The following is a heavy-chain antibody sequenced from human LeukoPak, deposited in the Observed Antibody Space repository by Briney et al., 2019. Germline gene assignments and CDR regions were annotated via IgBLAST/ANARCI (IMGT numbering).Heavy chain of an antibody. CDR2: ISSSSNYI. CDR3: ARVGTRAD. CDR1: GFTFSSYA. D-gene: IGHD1-1*01. V-gene: IGHV3-21*01. J-gene: IGHJ4*02. Sequence: GGSLRLFCAASGFTFSSYAMRWVRQAPGKGLEWVSSISSSSNYIHYADSLKGRFTISRDNANNSLYLQMNSLRAEDTAVYYCARVGTRADWGQGTLVTVSS.